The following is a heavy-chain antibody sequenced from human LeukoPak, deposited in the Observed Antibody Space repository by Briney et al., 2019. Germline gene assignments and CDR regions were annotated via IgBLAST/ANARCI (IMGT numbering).Heavy chain of an antibody. CDR2: ISAYNGNT. D-gene: IGHD2-2*01. CDR3: ARDRGGVLGYCSSTSCYVLDY. V-gene: IGHV1-18*01. Sequence: ASVKVSCKASGYTITSYGISWVRQAPGQGLEWMGWISAYNGNTNYAQKLQGRVTMTTDTSTSTAYMELRSLRSDDTAVYYCARDRGGVLGYCSSTSCYVLDYWGQGTLVTVSS. CDR1: GYTITSYG. J-gene: IGHJ4*02.